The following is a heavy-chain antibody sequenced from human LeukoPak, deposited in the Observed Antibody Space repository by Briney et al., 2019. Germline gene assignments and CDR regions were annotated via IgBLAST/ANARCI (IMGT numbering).Heavy chain of an antibody. CDR2: IYYSGST. CDR1: GGSISSSSYY. D-gene: IGHD3-22*01. J-gene: IGHJ3*02. Sequence: SETLSLTCTVSGGSISSSSYYWGWIRQPPGKGLEWIGSIYYSGSTYYNPSLKSRVTISVDTSKNQFSLKLSSVTAADTAVYYCARVAVNYYDSSGYQDAFDIWGQGTMVTVSS. CDR3: ARVAVNYYDSSGYQDAFDI. V-gene: IGHV4-39*01.